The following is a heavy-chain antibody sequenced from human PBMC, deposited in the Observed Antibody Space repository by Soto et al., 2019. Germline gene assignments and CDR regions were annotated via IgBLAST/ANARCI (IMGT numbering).Heavy chain of an antibody. CDR2: IYYIGST. V-gene: IGHV4-31*03. CDR1: GGSISSGSYY. J-gene: IGHJ3*02. CDR3: ARSIFPATDAFDI. Sequence: QVQLQESGPGLVKPSQTLSLTCTVSGGSISSGSYYWTWIRQHPGKGLEWIGYIYYIGSTYYNPSLRGRIPISQDTSKKLFSLKLSSVTAADTALYFCARSIFPATDAFDIWGHGTMVTVSS. D-gene: IGHD3-3*01.